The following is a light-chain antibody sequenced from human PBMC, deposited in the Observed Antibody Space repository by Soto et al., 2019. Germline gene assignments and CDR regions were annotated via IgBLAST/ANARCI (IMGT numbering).Light chain of an antibody. V-gene: IGKV1-39*01. J-gene: IGKJ5*01. CDR1: QSISTY. CDR3: QQSYDRPLT. Sequence: DLQMTQSPSSLSASVGDRVTITCRASQSISTYLHWYQQKPGKAPKLLIYAASSLQSGVPSRFSGTGSGTDFTLTISSLQPEDFATFYCQQSYDRPLTFGQGTRLEIK. CDR2: AAS.